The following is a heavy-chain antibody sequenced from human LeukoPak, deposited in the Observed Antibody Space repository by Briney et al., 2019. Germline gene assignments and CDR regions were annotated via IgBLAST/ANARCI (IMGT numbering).Heavy chain of an antibody. CDR3: ARVLDYGGDANFDH. J-gene: IGHJ4*02. CDR1: GFIFNSYG. CDR2: IYKDGNTK. D-gene: IGHD4-23*01. Sequence: PGGSLRLSCAASGFIFNSYGIHWVRQAPGKGLEWVTVIYKDGNTKYYADSVKGRFTISRDNSKNTVYLQMNSLRVEDTAVYYCARVLDYGGDANFDHWGQGTLVTVSS. V-gene: IGHV3-33*01.